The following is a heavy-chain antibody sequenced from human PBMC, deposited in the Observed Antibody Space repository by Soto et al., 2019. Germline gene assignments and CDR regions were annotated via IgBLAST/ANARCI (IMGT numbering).Heavy chain of an antibody. D-gene: IGHD6-13*01. CDR2: IYYSGST. J-gene: IGHJ5*02. V-gene: IGHV4-59*08. Sequence: SETLSLTCTVSVGSISSYYWSWIRQPPGKGLEWIGYIYYSGSTNYNPSLKSRVTISVDTSKNQFSLKLSSVTAADTAVYYCARAKAPLYSSSWYWFDPWGQGTLVTVSS. CDR1: VGSISSYY. CDR3: ARAKAPLYSSSWYWFDP.